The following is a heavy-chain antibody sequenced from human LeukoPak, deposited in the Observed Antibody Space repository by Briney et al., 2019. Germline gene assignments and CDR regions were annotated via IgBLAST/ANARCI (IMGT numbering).Heavy chain of an antibody. CDR1: GFTFSSYW. V-gene: IGHV3-7*01. Sequence: GGSLRLSCAASGFTFSSYWMSWVRQAPGKGLEWVANIKQDGSEKYYVDSVKGRFTISRDNAKNSLYLQMNSLRAEDTAVYYCARDQAARWFGELLVYYYYGMDVWGQGTTVTVSS. CDR3: ARDQAARWFGELLVYYYYGMDV. J-gene: IGHJ6*02. D-gene: IGHD3-10*01. CDR2: IKQDGSEK.